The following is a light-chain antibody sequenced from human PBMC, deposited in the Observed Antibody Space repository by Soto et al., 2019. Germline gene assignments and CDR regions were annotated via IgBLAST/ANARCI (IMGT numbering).Light chain of an antibody. CDR2: AAS. CDR1: QSISNY. J-gene: IGKJ1*01. CDR3: QQTYSSPET. V-gene: IGKV1-39*01. Sequence: DLPMTQSPSSLSASVGDRVTITCRASQSISNYLNWFQHKPGNPPKLLIYAASILQGGVPSRFSARGSGTDFTLTISSLQPEDFGTYYCQQTYSSPETFGQGTKVEI.